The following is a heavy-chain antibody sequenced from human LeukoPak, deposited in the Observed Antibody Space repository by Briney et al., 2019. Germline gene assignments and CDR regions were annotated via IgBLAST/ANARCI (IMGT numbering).Heavy chain of an antibody. CDR2: IYYSGST. CDR1: GGSISSYY. CDR3: ARSAVGDISTGYFPPYFDY. Sequence: PSETLSLTCTVSGGSISSYYWSWIRQPPGKGLEWIGYIYYSGSTNYNPSLKSRVTISVDTSKNQFSLKLSSVTAADTAVYYCARSAVGDISTGYFPPYFDYWGQGTLVTVSS. D-gene: IGHD3-9*01. V-gene: IGHV4-59*01. J-gene: IGHJ4*02.